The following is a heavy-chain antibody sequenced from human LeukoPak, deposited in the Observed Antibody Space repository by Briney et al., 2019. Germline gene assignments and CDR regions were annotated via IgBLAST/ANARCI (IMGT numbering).Heavy chain of an antibody. J-gene: IGHJ6*02. D-gene: IGHD6-13*01. Sequence: SETLSLTCTVSGGSISSHYWSWIRQPPGKGLEWIGYIYYSGSTNYNPSLKSRVTISVDTSKNQFSLKLSSVTAADTAVSYCARDLSAGSYYYYGMDVRGQGTTVTVSS. CDR2: IYYSGST. V-gene: IGHV4-59*11. CDR3: ARDLSAGSYYYYGMDV. CDR1: GGSISSHY.